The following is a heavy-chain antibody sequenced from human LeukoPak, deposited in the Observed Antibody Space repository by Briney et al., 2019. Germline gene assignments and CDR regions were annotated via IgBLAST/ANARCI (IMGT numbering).Heavy chain of an antibody. V-gene: IGHV3-9*01. D-gene: IGHD1-7*01. J-gene: IGHJ4*02. CDR3: AKDSKLELLRGYFDY. Sequence: GRSLRLSCAASGFTFDDYAMHWVRQAPGKGLEWVSGISWNSGSIGYADSVKGRFTISRDNAKNSLYLQMNSLRAEDTALYYWAKDSKLELLRGYFDYWGQGTLVTVSS. CDR1: GFTFDDYA. CDR2: ISWNSGSI.